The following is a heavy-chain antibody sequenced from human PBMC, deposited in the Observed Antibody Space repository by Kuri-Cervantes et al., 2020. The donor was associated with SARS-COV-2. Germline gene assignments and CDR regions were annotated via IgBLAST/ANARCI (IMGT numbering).Heavy chain of an antibody. J-gene: IGHJ6*02. CDR1: GFTFSNYW. V-gene: IGHV3-23*03. D-gene: IGHD3-16*01. Sequence: GGSLRLSCAASGFTFSNYWMSWVRQAPGKGLEWVSVIYSGGSSTYYADSVKGRFTISRDNSKNTLYLQMNSLRAEDTAVYYCAKDLGDYGMDVWGQGTTVTVSS. CDR2: IYSGGSST. CDR3: AKDLGDYGMDV.